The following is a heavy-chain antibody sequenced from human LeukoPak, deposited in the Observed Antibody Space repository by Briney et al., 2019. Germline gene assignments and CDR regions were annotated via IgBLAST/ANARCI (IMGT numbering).Heavy chain of an antibody. V-gene: IGHV1-18*01. D-gene: IGHD1-26*01. CDR1: GYXFTSYG. CDR2: ISAYNGNT. CDR3: ARSKVGATIDY. Sequence: ASVRVSCKASGYXFTSYGITWVRQAPGQGLEWMGWISAYNGNTNYARNLQGKVSMTTDTSTSTAYMEVRSLRSDDTAVYYCARSKVGATIDYWGQGTLVTVSS. J-gene: IGHJ4*02.